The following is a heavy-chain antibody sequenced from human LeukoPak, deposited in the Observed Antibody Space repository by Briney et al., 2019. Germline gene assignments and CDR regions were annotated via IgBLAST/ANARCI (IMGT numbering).Heavy chain of an antibody. V-gene: IGHV3-30*18. Sequence: GGSLRLSCAASGFTFSNYGMHWVRQAPGKGLEWVAFISYDGSNKYYADSVKGRFTISRDNSKNTLYLQMNSLRAEDTAVYYCAKDPRRYSRTGGYFDYWGQGTLVTVSS. J-gene: IGHJ4*02. D-gene: IGHD6-13*01. CDR1: GFTFSNYG. CDR2: ISYDGSNK. CDR3: AKDPRRYSRTGGYFDY.